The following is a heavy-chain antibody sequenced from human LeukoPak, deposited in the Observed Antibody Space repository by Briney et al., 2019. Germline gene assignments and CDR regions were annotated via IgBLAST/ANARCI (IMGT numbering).Heavy chain of an antibody. Sequence: GGSLRLSCAASGFTFSSYAMGWVRQAPGKGLEWVSAISGSGGSTYYADSVKGRFTIARDNSKNTLYLQMNSLRAEDTAVYYCAREVVVAATRQYFQHWGQGTLVTVSS. J-gene: IGHJ1*01. CDR2: ISGSGGST. CDR1: GFTFSSYA. D-gene: IGHD2-15*01. V-gene: IGHV3-23*01. CDR3: AREVVVAATRQYFQH.